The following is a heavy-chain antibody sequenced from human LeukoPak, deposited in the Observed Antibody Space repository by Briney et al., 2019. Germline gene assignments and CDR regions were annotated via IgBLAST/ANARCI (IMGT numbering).Heavy chain of an antibody. V-gene: IGHV3-30*18. CDR1: GFTFSSYG. CDR3: AKWATAGIAVAASPADY. D-gene: IGHD6-19*01. J-gene: IGHJ4*02. Sequence: GGSLRLSCAASGFTFSSYGMHWVRQAPGKGLEWVAVISYDGSNKYYADSVKGRFTISRDNSKNTLYLQMNSLRAEDTAVYYCAKWATAGIAVAASPADYWGQGTLVTVSS. CDR2: ISYDGSNK.